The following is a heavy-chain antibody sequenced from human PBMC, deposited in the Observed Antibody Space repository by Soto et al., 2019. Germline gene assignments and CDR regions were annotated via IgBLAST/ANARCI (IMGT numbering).Heavy chain of an antibody. J-gene: IGHJ4*02. Sequence: PGGSLRLSCAASGFTFSSYGMHWVRQAPGKGLEWVAVIWYDGSNKYYADSVKGRFTISRDNSKNTLYLQMNSLRAEDTAVYYCARDSGDYEFDYWGQGTLVTVSS. CDR1: GFTFSSYG. CDR2: IWYDGSNK. V-gene: IGHV3-33*01. D-gene: IGHD4-17*01. CDR3: ARDSGDYEFDY.